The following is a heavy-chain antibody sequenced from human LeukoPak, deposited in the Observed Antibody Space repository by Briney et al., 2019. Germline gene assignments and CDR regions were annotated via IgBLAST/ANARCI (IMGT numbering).Heavy chain of an antibody. CDR1: GGSISSYY. J-gene: IGHJ6*03. Sequence: SVTLSLTCTVSGGSISSYYWSWLRQPAGKGLEWIGRIYTSGSTNNNPYLKSQVTMAVDTSKNQFSLKLSSVTAADTAVYYCARDFNSRKTYYMDVWGKGTTVTVSS. CDR3: ARDFNSRKTYYMDV. D-gene: IGHD4-23*01. CDR2: IYTSGST. V-gene: IGHV4-4*07.